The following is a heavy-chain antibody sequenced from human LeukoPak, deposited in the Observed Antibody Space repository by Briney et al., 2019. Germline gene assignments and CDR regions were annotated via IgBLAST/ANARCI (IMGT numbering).Heavy chain of an antibody. Sequence: ASVKVSCKASGGTFSSYAISWVRQATGQGLEWMGWVSPDSGKTGFAQKFQGRVTMTRNTSISTAYMELSSLRTEDTAVYYCASPVGKDLDAFDIWGEGTMVTVSS. CDR3: ASPVGKDLDAFDI. J-gene: IGHJ3*02. CDR2: VSPDSGKT. V-gene: IGHV1-8*02. CDR1: GGTFSSYA. D-gene: IGHD1-26*01.